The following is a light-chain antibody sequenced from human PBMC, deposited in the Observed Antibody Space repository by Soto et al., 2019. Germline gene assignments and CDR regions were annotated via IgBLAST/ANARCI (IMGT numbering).Light chain of an antibody. Sequence: HSALTQPASLSGSTGQSITISCTGTSSDVGGYNYVSWYQQHAGKAPKFMIYEVSNRPSALSNRFSGFKSGNTASLTISGPKAEDEAEYYCSSYTTISTLEVFGGGTKVTVL. J-gene: IGLJ3*02. V-gene: IGLV2-14*01. CDR3: SSYTTISTLEV. CDR1: SSDVGGYNY. CDR2: EVS.